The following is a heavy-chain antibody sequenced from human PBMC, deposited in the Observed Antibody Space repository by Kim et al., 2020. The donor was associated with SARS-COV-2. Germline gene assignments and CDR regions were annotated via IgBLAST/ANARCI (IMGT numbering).Heavy chain of an antibody. Sequence: KGRFTISRDNSKNTLYLQMNSLRAEDTAVYYCAKGPTVTAYYYYYYGMDVWGQGTTVTVSS. CDR3: AKGPTVTAYYYYYYGMDV. V-gene: IGHV3-23*01. J-gene: IGHJ6*02. D-gene: IGHD4-4*01.